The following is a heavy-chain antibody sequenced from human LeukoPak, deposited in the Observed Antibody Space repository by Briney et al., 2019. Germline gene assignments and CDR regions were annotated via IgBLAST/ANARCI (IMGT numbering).Heavy chain of an antibody. Sequence: GGSLGPSCAASGFTFDDYAMNWVGQGPGKGLGWVSGINWNGGDTAYADSVKGRFTISRDNAKNSLHLQMNSLRVEDTALYYCARVKGGATTDYWGQGTLVTVSS. V-gene: IGHV3-20*04. CDR2: INWNGGDT. D-gene: IGHD1-26*01. CDR3: ARVKGGATTDY. J-gene: IGHJ4*02. CDR1: GFTFDDYA.